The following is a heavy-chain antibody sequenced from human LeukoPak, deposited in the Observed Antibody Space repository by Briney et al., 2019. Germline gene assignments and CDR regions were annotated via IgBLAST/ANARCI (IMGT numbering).Heavy chain of an antibody. CDR1: GFTVSSNY. Sequence: PGGSLRLSCAASGFTVSSNYMSWVRQAPGKGLEWVSVIYSGGSTYYADSVKGRFTISRDNSKNTLYLQMNSLRAEDTAVYYCARVFCSSASCQKTFDYWGQGTLVTVSS. CDR3: ARVFCSSASCQKTFDY. D-gene: IGHD2-2*01. J-gene: IGHJ4*02. CDR2: IYSGGST. V-gene: IGHV3-53*01.